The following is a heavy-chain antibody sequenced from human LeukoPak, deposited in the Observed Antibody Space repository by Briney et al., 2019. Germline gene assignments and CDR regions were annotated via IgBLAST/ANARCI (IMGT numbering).Heavy chain of an antibody. D-gene: IGHD2-15*01. CDR3: ARSGRPVVVVRVDSHAFDI. CDR2: ISAYNGNT. J-gene: IGHJ3*02. Sequence: ASVKLSCKASGYTFTSYGIIWVRHAPGHRLEWMGWISAYNGNTNYAQKLQGRVTMTTYTSTSTAYMELSSLRSEDTAVYYCARSGRPVVVVRVDSHAFDIWGQGTMVTVSS. V-gene: IGHV1-18*01. CDR1: GYTFTSYG.